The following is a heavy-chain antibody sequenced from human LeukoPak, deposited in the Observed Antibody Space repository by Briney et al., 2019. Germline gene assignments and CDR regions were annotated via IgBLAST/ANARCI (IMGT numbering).Heavy chain of an antibody. CDR2: IRYDGSNK. CDR1: GFTFSSYG. D-gene: IGHD5-18*01. J-gene: IGHJ4*02. CDR3: ARGQGIQLWPTFDY. V-gene: IGHV3-30*02. Sequence: GGSLRLSCAASGFTFSSYGMHWVRQAPGKGLEWLAFIRYDGSNKYYADSVKGRFTISRDNSKDTLYPQMNSLRAEDTAVYYCARGQGIQLWPTFDYWGQGTLVTVSA.